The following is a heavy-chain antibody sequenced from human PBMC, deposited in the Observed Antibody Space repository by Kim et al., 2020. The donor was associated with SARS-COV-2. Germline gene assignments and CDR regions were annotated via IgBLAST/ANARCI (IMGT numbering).Heavy chain of an antibody. J-gene: IGHJ6*02. CDR1: GYTFSSHI. V-gene: IGHV1-69*13. CDR3: ARGVDCDILMRYRMDV. D-gene: IGHD3-9*01. CDR2: IIPIFGST. Sequence: SVKVSCKASGYTFSSHIMSWVRQAPGQGLEWMGGIIPIFGSTIYAQRFQDRVTITADESTSTGYMELSSLRSEDTAVYYCARGVDCDILMRYRMDVWCQDHTVPVS.